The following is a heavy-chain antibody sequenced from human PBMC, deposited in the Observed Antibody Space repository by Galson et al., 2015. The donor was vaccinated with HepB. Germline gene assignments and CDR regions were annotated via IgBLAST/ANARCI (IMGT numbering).Heavy chain of an antibody. Sequence: TLSLTCAVSGGSVIGSGYCWNWVRQPPGKGLEWIGYMFYNGKTSYNPSLENRLSISLDTSKNQVSLKLSSVTAADTAMYYCANQKAGVLVNWGQGTLATVSS. CDR1: GGSVIGSGYC. CDR2: MFYNGKT. D-gene: IGHD3-10*01. V-gene: IGHV4-30-4*07. J-gene: IGHJ4*02. CDR3: ANQKAGVLVN.